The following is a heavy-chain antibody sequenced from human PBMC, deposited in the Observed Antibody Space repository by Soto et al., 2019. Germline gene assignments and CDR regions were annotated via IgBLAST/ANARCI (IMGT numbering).Heavy chain of an antibody. CDR1: GFTFNKYA. CDR2: ISGSGAST. Sequence: QPGGSLRLSCVASGFTFNKYALAWVRQAPGKGLEWVSAISGSGASTYDADSVKGRFTISRDNSNNTLYLQMNSLRAEDTAVYYCAKTTGVITVINPFDHWGQGNPVTVSS. D-gene: IGHD7-27*01. CDR3: AKTTGVITVINPFDH. V-gene: IGHV3-23*01. J-gene: IGHJ4*02.